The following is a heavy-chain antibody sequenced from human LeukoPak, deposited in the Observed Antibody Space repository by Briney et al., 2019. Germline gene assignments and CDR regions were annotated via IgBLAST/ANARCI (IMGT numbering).Heavy chain of an antibody. J-gene: IGHJ4*02. CDR1: GFTVSSNY. Sequence: PGGSLRLSCAASGFTVSSNYMSWVRQAPGKGLEWVSVIYSGGSTYYADSVKGRFTISRDNSKNTLYLQMNSLRAEDTAVYYCARAAYSGSSPLDYWGQGTLVTVSS. CDR3: ARAAYSGSSPLDY. D-gene: IGHD1-26*01. CDR2: IYSGGST. V-gene: IGHV3-66*01.